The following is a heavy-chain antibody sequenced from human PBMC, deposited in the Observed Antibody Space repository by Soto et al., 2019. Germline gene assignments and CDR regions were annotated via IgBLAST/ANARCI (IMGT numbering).Heavy chain of an antibody. CDR2: IIPIVPTP. CDR1: GGTCGNSA. Sequence: QVQLVQSGAEVKKPGSSVTVSCKASGGTCGNSAISWVRQAPGQGLEWLGGIIPIVPTPDYAQKFQGRVRITADESTSTAYMELTSLRSEDTAVYYCERDKYRQPLGGNYYYGIDVWGQGPTVTVS. CDR3: ERDKYRQPLGGNYYYGIDV. D-gene: IGHD2-2*02. J-gene: IGHJ6*02. V-gene: IGHV1-69*12.